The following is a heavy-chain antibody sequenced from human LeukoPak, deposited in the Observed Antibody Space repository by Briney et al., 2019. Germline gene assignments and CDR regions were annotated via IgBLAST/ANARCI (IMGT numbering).Heavy chain of an antibody. D-gene: IGHD2-2*01. CDR1: GYSISSGYY. Sequence: SETLSLTCTVSGYSISSGYYWGWIRQPPGKGLEWIGSIYHSGSAYYNPSLKSRVTISVDTSKNQFSLKLSSVTAADTAVYYCASLPSMRKWGQGTLVTVSS. CDR3: ASLPSMRK. V-gene: IGHV4-38-2*02. J-gene: IGHJ4*02. CDR2: IYHSGSA.